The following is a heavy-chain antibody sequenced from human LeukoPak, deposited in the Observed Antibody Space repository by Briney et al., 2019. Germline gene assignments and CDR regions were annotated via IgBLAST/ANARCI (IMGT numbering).Heavy chain of an antibody. CDR2: IYTSGST. J-gene: IGHJ3*02. D-gene: IGHD2-21*02. CDR1: GGSISSYY. V-gene: IGHV4-4*07. Sequence: SETLSLTCTVSGGSISSYYWSWIRQPAGKGLEWIGRIYTSGSTNYNPSLKSRVTMSVDTSKNQFSLKLSSVTAADTAVYYCARRMAVTRSWAFDIWGQGTMVTVSS. CDR3: ARRMAVTRSWAFDI.